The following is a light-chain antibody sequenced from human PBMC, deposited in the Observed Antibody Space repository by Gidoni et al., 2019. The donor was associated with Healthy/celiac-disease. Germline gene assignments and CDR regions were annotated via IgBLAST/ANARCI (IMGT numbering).Light chain of an antibody. J-gene: IGKJ3*01. Sequence: EIVLTQSPGTLSFSPGERPTLSRRASQSVSSSYLAWYQQKPGQAPRLLIYGASSRATGIPDRFSGSGSGTDFTLTISRLEPEDFAVYYCQQYGSSFGPGTKVDIK. CDR2: GAS. CDR1: QSVSSSY. CDR3: QQYGSS. V-gene: IGKV3-20*01.